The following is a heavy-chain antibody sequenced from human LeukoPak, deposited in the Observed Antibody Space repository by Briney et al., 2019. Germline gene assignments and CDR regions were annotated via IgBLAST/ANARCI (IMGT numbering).Heavy chain of an antibody. J-gene: IGHJ4*02. CDR3: ARQNYGSAPLRY. V-gene: IGHV4-34*01. CDR1: GGSFSGYY. Sequence: SETLSLTCAVYGGSFSGYYWSWIRQPPGKGLEWIGEINHSGSTNYNPSLMSRVTISVDTSKNQFSLKLSPVTAADTAVYFCARQNYGSAPLRYWGQGTLVTVSS. CDR2: INHSGST. D-gene: IGHD3-10*01.